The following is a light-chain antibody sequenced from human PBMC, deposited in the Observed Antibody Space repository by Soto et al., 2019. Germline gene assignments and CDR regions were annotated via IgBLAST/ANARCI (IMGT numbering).Light chain of an antibody. Sequence: QSVLTQSASVSGSPGQSITISCTGTSSDVGGYNYVSWYQQHPGKAPKLMIYDVSNRPSGVSNRFSGSKSVNTASLTISGLQAEDEADYYCSSYTSSSTVVFGGGTKLTVL. V-gene: IGLV2-14*03. CDR1: SSDVGGYNY. CDR3: SSYTSSSTVV. CDR2: DVS. J-gene: IGLJ2*01.